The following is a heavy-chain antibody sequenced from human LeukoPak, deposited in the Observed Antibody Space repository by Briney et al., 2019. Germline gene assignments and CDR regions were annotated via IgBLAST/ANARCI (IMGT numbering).Heavy chain of an antibody. D-gene: IGHD6-19*01. CDR1: GFTFSSYW. CDR2: IKQDGSEK. V-gene: IGHV3-7*03. CDR3: AKPPSGVAVAGSWYAFDI. Sequence: GGSLRLSCAASGFTFSSYWMSWVRQAPGKGLEWVANIKQDGSEKYYVDSVKGRFTISRDNSKNTLYLQMNSLRAEDTAVYYCAKPPSGVAVAGSWYAFDIWGQGTMVTVSS. J-gene: IGHJ3*02.